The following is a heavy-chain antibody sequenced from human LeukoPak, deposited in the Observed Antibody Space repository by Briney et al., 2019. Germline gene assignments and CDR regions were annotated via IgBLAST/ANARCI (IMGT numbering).Heavy chain of an antibody. V-gene: IGHV4-59*11. CDR1: SGSITRHY. D-gene: IGHD3-22*01. Sequence: SETLSLTCTVSSGSITRHYWTWIRQPPGKGLEWIGYIHYGGSTDYNPSLKSRVTISVDTSKKQFSLNMSSVTPADTALYYCARDSVDESSGYYPSGAFDLWGQGTLVTVSS. CDR2: IHYGGST. J-gene: IGHJ3*01. CDR3: ARDSVDESSGYYPSGAFDL.